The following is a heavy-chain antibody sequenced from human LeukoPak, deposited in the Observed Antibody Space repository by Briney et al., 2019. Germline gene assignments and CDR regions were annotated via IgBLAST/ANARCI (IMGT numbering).Heavy chain of an antibody. V-gene: IGHV1-18*01. J-gene: IGHJ4*02. Sequence: GASVKVSCKASGYTFTSYGISWVRQAPGQGLEWMGWISAYNGNTNYAQELQGRVTMTTDTSTSTAYMELRSLRSDDTAVYYCARDRYSSSSWTFHFDYWGQGTLVTVSS. CDR1: GYTFTSYG. CDR2: ISAYNGNT. D-gene: IGHD6-13*01. CDR3: ARDRYSSSSWTFHFDY.